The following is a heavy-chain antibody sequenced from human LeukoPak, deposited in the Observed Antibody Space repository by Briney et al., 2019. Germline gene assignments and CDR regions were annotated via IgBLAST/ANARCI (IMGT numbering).Heavy chain of an antibody. CDR2: MSSSSSYT. V-gene: IGHV3-11*05. CDR1: GFTFSNYY. CDR3: ATGGRSGVAFES. D-gene: IGHD2-15*01. Sequence: PGRSLRLSWPPSGFTFSNYYMSWIRQPPGKGLEWVSYMSSSSSYTNHADSVKGRSTISRDKSNNTLYLQMNSLRAEDTAVYYCATGGRSGVAFESWGQGTLVTVSS. J-gene: IGHJ4*02.